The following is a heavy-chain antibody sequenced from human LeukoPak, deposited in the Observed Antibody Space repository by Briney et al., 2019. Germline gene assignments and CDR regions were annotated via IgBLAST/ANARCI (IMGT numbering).Heavy chain of an antibody. Sequence: PGGSLRLSCAASGFTVSSNYMSWVRQAPGKGLEWVSAISGSGGSTYYADSVKGRFTISRDNSKNTLYLQMDSLRAEDTAVYYCARGGPPGPFDYWGQGSLVTVSS. CDR3: ARGGPPGPFDY. J-gene: IGHJ4*02. CDR2: ISGSGGST. V-gene: IGHV3-23*01. CDR1: GFTVSSNY.